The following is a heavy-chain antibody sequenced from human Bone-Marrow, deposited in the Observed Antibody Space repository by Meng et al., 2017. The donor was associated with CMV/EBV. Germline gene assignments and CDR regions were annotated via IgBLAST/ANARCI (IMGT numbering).Heavy chain of an antibody. CDR2: IYYSGST. D-gene: IGHD2-2*01. CDR3: ARTMHCSSTSCYGRYYYYGMDV. V-gene: IGHV4-31*03. CDR1: GGSISSGGYY. J-gene: IGHJ6*02. Sequence: SETLSLTCTVSGGSISSGGYYWSWIRQHPGKGLEWIGYIYYSGSTYYNPSLKSRVTISVDTSKNQFSLKLSSVTAADTAVYYCARTMHCSSTSCYGRYYYYGMDVWGQGTTVTVSS.